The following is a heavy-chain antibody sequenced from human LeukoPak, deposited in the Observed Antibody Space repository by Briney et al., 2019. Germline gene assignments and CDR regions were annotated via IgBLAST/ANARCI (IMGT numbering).Heavy chain of an antibody. V-gene: IGHV3-30-3*01. CDR2: ISYDGSNK. D-gene: IGHD3-22*01. CDR3: ARDSSGPSTDLYYYYYYGMDV. CDR1: GFTFSSYA. Sequence: GGSLRLSCAASGFTFSSYAMHWVRQAPGKGLEWVAVISYDGSNKYYADSVKGRFTISRDNSKNTLYLQMNSLRAEDTAVYYCARDSSGPSTDLYYYYYYGMDVWGQGTTVTVSS. J-gene: IGHJ6*02.